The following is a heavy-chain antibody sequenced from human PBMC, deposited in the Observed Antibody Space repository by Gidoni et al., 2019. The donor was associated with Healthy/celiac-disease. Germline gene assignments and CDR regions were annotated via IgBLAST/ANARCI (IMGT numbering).Heavy chain of an antibody. CDR3: ARDEGEQLVPDY. CDR1: GFTFSSYA. V-gene: IGHV3-30-3*01. Sequence: QVQLVESGGGVVQPGRSLRLSCAASGFTFSSYAMHWVRQAPGKGLEWVAVISYDGSNKYYADSVKGRFTISRDNSKNTLYLQMNSLRAEDTAVYYCARDEGEQLVPDYWGQGTLVTVSS. D-gene: IGHD6-6*01. J-gene: IGHJ4*02. CDR2: ISYDGSNK.